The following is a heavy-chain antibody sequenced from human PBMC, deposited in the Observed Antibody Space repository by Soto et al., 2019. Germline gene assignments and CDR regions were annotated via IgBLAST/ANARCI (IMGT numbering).Heavy chain of an antibody. Sequence: GGSLRLSCAASGFTFSNAWMNWVRQAPGKGLEWVGRIKSKTDGGTTDYAAPVKGRFTISRDDSKNTLYLQMNSLKTEDTAVYYCTTETLYDILTGYYGSNYWGQGTLVTVSS. CDR1: GFTFSNAW. CDR3: TTETLYDILTGYYGSNY. V-gene: IGHV3-15*07. D-gene: IGHD3-9*01. CDR2: IKSKTDGGTT. J-gene: IGHJ4*02.